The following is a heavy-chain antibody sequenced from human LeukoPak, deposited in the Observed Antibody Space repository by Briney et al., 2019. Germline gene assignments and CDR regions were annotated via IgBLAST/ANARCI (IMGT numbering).Heavy chain of an antibody. CDR2: ISSSGSTI. D-gene: IGHD3-10*01. J-gene: IGHJ4*02. Sequence: GGSLRLSCAASGFTFSDYYMSWIRQAPGKGLEWVSYISSSGSTIYYADSVKGRFTISRDNAKNSLYLQMNSLRAEDTAVYYCARDTMVRGVISGWARGYFDYWGQGTLVTVSS. CDR1: GFTFSDYY. V-gene: IGHV3-11*04. CDR3: ARDTMVRGVISGWARGYFDY.